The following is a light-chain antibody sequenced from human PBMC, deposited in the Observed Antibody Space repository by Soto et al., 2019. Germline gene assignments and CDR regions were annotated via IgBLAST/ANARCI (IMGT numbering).Light chain of an antibody. CDR3: ATWDDSLKGV. CDR1: TSNIGSHT. CDR2: TNN. V-gene: IGLV1-44*01. Sequence: VVTQPPSASGTPGQRVTISCSGSTSNIGSHTVNWYQHVPGTAPKLLITTNNQRPSGVPDRFSGFKSGSSASLVISGLRSEDEADYYCATWDDSLKGVFGTGTKLTVL. J-gene: IGLJ1*01.